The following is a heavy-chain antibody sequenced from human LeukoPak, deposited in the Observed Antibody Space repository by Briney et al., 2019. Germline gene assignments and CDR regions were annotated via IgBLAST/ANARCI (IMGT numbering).Heavy chain of an antibody. CDR1: TFTFSSYS. D-gene: IGHD3-10*01. Sequence: GSLRLSCAASTFTFSSYSMNWVRQPPGKGLEWIGEINHSGSTNYNPSLKSRVTISVDTSKNQFSLKLSSVTAADTAVYYCARHSRLYYGSGSYAFDIWGQGTMVTVSS. CDR3: ARHSRLYYGSGSYAFDI. V-gene: IGHV4-34*01. CDR2: INHSGST. J-gene: IGHJ3*02.